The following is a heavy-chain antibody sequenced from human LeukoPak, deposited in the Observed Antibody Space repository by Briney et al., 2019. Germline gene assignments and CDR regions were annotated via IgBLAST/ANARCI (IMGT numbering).Heavy chain of an antibody. V-gene: IGHV3-23*01. Sequence: PGGSLGLSCAASGFTFSSSAMSWVRQAPGKGLEWVSGIGASGANTYYAASVRGRFTISRDNSKNTLYLQMDSLRAEDTALYYCAKDIYCSVGSCYSDFGYWGQGTLVTVSS. D-gene: IGHD2-15*01. CDR3: AKDIYCSVGSCYSDFGY. CDR1: GFTFSSSA. CDR2: IGASGANT. J-gene: IGHJ4*02.